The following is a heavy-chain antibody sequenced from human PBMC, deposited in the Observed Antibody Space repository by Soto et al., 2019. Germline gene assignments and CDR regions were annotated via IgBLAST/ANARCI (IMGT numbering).Heavy chain of an antibody. D-gene: IGHD2-2*01. V-gene: IGHV4-61*01. Sequence: SETLSLTCTVSGGSVSSGSYYWSWIRQPPGKGLEWIGYIYYSGSTNYNPSLKSRVTISVDTSKNQFSLKLSSVTAADTAVYYCARVIVPAASYNWFDPWGQGTLVTVSS. J-gene: IGHJ5*02. CDR2: IYYSGST. CDR1: GGSVSSGSYY. CDR3: ARVIVPAASYNWFDP.